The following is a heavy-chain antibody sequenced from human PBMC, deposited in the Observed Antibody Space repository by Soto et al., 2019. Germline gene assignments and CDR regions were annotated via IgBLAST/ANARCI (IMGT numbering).Heavy chain of an antibody. D-gene: IGHD5-18*01. CDR3: ARESGELWLQSLTTSFDY. CDR2: IKQDGSEK. CDR1: GPTFSSYW. Sequence: PVGSMILACAGPGPTFSSYWMIWVPQAPGNGLEWVANIKQDGSEKYYLDSVKGRFTISRDNAKNSLYLQMNRLRAEDTAVYYCARESGELWLQSLTTSFDYWGQGTMVTVSS. J-gene: IGHJ4*02. V-gene: IGHV3-7*01.